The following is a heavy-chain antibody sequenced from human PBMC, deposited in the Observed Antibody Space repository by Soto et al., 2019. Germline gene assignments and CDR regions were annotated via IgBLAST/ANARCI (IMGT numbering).Heavy chain of an antibody. D-gene: IGHD2-2*01. CDR1: GGSFSVYY. CDR3: ARFGGVGGYCSSTRCRRFDY. CDR2: INHSGST. Sequence: SETLSLTCAVYGGSFSVYYWSWIRQPPGKGLEWIGEINHSGSTNYNPSLKSRVTISVDTSKNQFSLKLSSVTAADTAVYYCARFGGVGGYCSSTRCRRFDYWGQGTLVTVSS. J-gene: IGHJ4*02. V-gene: IGHV4-34*01.